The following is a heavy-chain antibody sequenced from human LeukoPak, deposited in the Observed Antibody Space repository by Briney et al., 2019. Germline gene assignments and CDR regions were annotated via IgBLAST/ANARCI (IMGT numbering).Heavy chain of an antibody. V-gene: IGHV4-59*10. D-gene: IGHD3-22*01. J-gene: IGHJ4*02. CDR2: LYTSGSI. CDR3: ARGSSGYYYG. Sequence: SETLSLTCAVYGGSFSSYYWSWIRQPAGKGLEWIGRLYTSGSINYNPSLKSRATMSVDTSKNQFSLKLDSVTAADTAVYFCARGSSGYYYGWGQGILATVSS. CDR1: GGSFSSYY.